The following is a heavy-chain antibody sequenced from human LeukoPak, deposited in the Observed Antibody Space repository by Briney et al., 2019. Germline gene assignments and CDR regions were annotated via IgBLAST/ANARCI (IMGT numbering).Heavy chain of an antibody. CDR3: AREYCSTTRCYMADY. Sequence: ALVKVSCKASGYRFTSYGISWVRQAPGQGLEWMGWISGYNGNTNYAQKLQGRVTMTTDTSTSTAYMELRSLRSDDTAVYYCAREYCSTTRCYMADYWGQGTLVTVSS. CDR2: ISGYNGNT. D-gene: IGHD2-2*01. V-gene: IGHV1-18*01. CDR1: GYRFTSYG. J-gene: IGHJ4*02.